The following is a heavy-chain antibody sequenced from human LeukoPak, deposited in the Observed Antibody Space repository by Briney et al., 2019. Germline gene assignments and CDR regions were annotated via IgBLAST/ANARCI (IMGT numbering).Heavy chain of an antibody. V-gene: IGHV4-34*01. J-gene: IGHJ4*02. CDR3: ARGDIATGGAPFDY. CDR2: INHSGRT. Sequence: PSETLSLTCAVYGESFSGYYWSWIRQPPGRGLEWIGEINHSGRTSYSASLKSRVTISVDTSKNQFSLKLNSVTAADTAVYYCARGDIATGGAPFDYWGQGTLVTVSS. D-gene: IGHD6-13*01. CDR1: GESFSGYY.